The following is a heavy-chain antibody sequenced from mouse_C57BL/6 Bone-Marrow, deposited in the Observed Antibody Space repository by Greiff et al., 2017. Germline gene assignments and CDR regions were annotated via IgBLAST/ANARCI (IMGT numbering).Heavy chain of an antibody. V-gene: IGHV1-55*01. D-gene: IGHD2-3*01. Sequence: VKLQESGAELVKPGASVKMSCKASGYTFTSYWITWVKQRPGQGLEWIGDIYPGSGSTNYNEKFKSKATLTVDTSSSTAYMQLSSLTSEDSAVYYCARSSYDGYYGGYAMDYWGQGTSVTVSS. CDR3: ARSSYDGYYGGYAMDY. CDR1: GYTFTSYW. CDR2: IYPGSGST. J-gene: IGHJ4*01.